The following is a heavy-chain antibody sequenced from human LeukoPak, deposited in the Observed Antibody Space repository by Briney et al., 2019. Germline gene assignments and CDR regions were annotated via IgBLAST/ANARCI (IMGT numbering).Heavy chain of an antibody. Sequence: PGGSLRLSCAASGFTFDDYAMHWVRQAPGKGLEWVSGISWNSGSIGYADSVKGRFTISRDNAKNSLYLQMNSLRAEDMALYYCAKGPVGELPSLNAFDIWGQGTMVTVSS. CDR3: AKGPVGELPSLNAFDI. J-gene: IGHJ3*02. CDR2: ISWNSGSI. CDR1: GFTFDDYA. V-gene: IGHV3-9*03. D-gene: IGHD3-16*02.